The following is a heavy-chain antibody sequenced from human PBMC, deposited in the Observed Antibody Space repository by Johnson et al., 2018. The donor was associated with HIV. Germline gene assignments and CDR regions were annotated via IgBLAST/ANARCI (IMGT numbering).Heavy chain of an antibody. Sequence: VQLLESGGGVVRPGGSLRLSCAASGFTFDDYGMSWVRQAPGKGLEWVSYISSSGSTIYYADSVKGRFTISRDNAKNSLYLQMNSLRAEDTAVYYCARDHGYWGMYDSSGLDRFDIWGQGTMVTVSS. D-gene: IGHD3-22*01. CDR2: ISSSGSTI. J-gene: IGHJ3*02. CDR1: GFTFDDYG. CDR3: ARDHGYWGMYDSSGLDRFDI. V-gene: IGHV3-48*04.